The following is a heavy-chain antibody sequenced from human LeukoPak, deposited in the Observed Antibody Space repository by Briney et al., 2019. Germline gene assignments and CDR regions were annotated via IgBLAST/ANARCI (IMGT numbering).Heavy chain of an antibody. CDR1: GYGSLTYW. CDR2: IYPGDSDT. D-gene: IGHD6-6*01. J-gene: IGHJ4*02. CDR3: TRLSSIAPRLFVY. Sequence: GEPPKLSCQSSGYGSLTYWIDWAGPMPGKGLAWMGIIYPGDSDTRYNPSFQRQIPFPDDESISTAYRQWSSLKCSDTGIYYCTRLSSIAPRLFVYWGRGTRLSVPS. V-gene: IGHV5-51*01.